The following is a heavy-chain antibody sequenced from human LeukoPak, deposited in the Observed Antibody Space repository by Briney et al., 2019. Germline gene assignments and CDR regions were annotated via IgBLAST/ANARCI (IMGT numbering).Heavy chain of an antibody. Sequence: QPGGSLRLSCAASGFTFSSYWMHWVRQAPGKGLVRVSRINSDGSTTSHADSVKGRFTISRDSAKNTLFLQMNSLKAEDTAVYYCTRGGSSSWYGSWGQGTLVTVSS. CDR1: GFTFSSYW. J-gene: IGHJ5*01. CDR3: TRGGSSSWYGS. CDR2: INSDGSTT. D-gene: IGHD6-13*01. V-gene: IGHV3-74*01.